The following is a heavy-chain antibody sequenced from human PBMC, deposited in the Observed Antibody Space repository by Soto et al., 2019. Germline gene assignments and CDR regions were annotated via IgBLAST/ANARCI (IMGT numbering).Heavy chain of an antibody. D-gene: IGHD3-3*01. V-gene: IGHV3-23*01. CDR2: ISGSGGSA. CDR3: AKDQLEYDFWSGPYYYYYGMDV. Sequence: AVGSLRLSCAASGFTFSSYAMSWVRQAPGKGLEWVSAISGSGGSAYYADSVKGRFTISRDNSKNTLYLQMNSLRAEDTAVYYCAKDQLEYDFWSGPYYYYYGMDVWGQGTTVTVSS. J-gene: IGHJ6*02. CDR1: GFTFSSYA.